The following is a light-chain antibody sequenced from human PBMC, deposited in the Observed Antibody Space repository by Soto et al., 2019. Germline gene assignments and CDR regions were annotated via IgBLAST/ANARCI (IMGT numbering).Light chain of an antibody. Sequence: QSVLTQPPSASGTPGQRVTISCSGSSSNIGSNTVNWYQQLPGTAPKLLIYSNNQRPSGVPDRFSGSKSGTSASLAISGLQSEDEADYYCAAWDDSLNGDVVFGGGTKLHRP. J-gene: IGLJ2*01. V-gene: IGLV1-44*01. CDR1: SSNIGSNT. CDR3: AAWDDSLNGDVV. CDR2: SNN.